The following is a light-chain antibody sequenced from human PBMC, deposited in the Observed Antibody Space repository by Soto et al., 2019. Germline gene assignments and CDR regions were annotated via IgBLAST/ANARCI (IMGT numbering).Light chain of an antibody. V-gene: IGKV3-20*01. J-gene: IGKJ1*01. CDR1: QSLSRNY. Sequence: EIVLTQSPGTLSLSPGERATLSCRASQSLSRNYLAWYQQKPGQAPRLLISGASSRATAIPDRFSGSGSGIDFTLTSSRLEPEDFAVYYCQRYGPSTTFGQGTKVEIK. CDR2: GAS. CDR3: QRYGPSTT.